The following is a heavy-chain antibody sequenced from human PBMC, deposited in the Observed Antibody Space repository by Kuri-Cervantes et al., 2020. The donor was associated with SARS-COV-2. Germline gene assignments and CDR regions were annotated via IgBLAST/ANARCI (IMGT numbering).Heavy chain of an antibody. CDR2: IYYSGST. V-gene: IGHV4-59*12. Sequence: GSLRLSCTVSGGSISSYYWSWIRQPPGKGLEWIGYIYYSGSTNYNPSPKSRVTISVDKSKNQFSLKLSSVTAADTAVYYCARLSLGDVEIFAEDYYYYGMDVWGQGTTVTVSS. CDR3: ARLSLGDVEIFAEDYYYYGMDV. CDR1: GGSISSYY. D-gene: IGHD3-16*01. J-gene: IGHJ6*02.